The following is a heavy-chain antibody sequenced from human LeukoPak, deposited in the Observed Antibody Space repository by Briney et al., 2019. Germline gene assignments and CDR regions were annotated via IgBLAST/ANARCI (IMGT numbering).Heavy chain of an antibody. J-gene: IGHJ4*02. Sequence: ASVKVSCKASGYTFTSYDINWVRQATGQGLEWMGIINPSGGSTSYAQKFQGRVTMTRDMSTSTVYMELSSLRSEDTAVYYCARTAIGGYSYGLGDYWGQGTLVTVSS. CDR1: GYTFTSYD. D-gene: IGHD5-18*01. V-gene: IGHV1-46*01. CDR3: ARTAIGGYSYGLGDY. CDR2: INPSGGST.